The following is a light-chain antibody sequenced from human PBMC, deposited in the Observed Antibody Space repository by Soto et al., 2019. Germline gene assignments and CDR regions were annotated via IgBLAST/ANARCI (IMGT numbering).Light chain of an antibody. V-gene: IGKV3D-20*01. CDR2: DTS. CDR1: QSVSSSY. CDR3: QQYGSSPIT. Sequence: IVLTQSPATLSSSPGERATLSCGASQSVSSSYVAWYQHKPGLAPRLLIHDTSSRAIGIPDRFSGSKSGTNFTLTIRRMGPEDVGMYYCQQYGSSPITFGQGTRLEI. J-gene: IGKJ5*01.